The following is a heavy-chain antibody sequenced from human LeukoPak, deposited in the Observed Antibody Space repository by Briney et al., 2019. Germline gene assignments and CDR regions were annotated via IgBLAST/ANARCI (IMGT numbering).Heavy chain of an antibody. V-gene: IGHV4-4*07. J-gene: IGHJ4*02. CDR2: IYTSGST. CDR1: GVSISSYD. Sequence: SETLCLTCTVSGVSISSYDWSWVRQPAGKGLEWVGRIYTSGSTNYNPSLKSRVTMSVDTSKNQFSLKLRSVTAADTAVYYCARGCRGSSSTSCYYYWGQGTPVTVSS. CDR3: ARGCRGSSSTSCYYY. D-gene: IGHD2-2*01.